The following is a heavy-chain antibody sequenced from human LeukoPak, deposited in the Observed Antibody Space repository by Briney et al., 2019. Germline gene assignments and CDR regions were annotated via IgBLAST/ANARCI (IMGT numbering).Heavy chain of an antibody. J-gene: IGHJ4*02. CDR3: ARTGGPMVRGVPHFDY. V-gene: IGHV1-2*02. D-gene: IGHD3-10*01. CDR2: INPNSGGT. Sequence: GASVKVSCKASGYTFTGYYMHWVRQAPGQGLEWTGWINPNSGGTNYPQKFQGRVTMTRDTSISTAYMELSRLRSDDTAVYYCARTGGPMVRGVPHFDYWGQGTLVTVSS. CDR1: GYTFTGYY.